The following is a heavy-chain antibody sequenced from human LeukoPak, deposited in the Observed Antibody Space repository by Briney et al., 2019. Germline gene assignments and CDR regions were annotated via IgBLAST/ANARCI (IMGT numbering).Heavy chain of an antibody. CDR2: ISGSGGGT. CDR1: GFSFSSYV. Sequence: GGSLRLSCVASGFSFSSYVMNWVRQAPGKGLEFVSGISGSGGGTYYADSVKGRFTISRDNAKNSLYLQMNSLRAEDTAVYYCARLGDYGAYYFDYWGQGTLVTVSS. CDR3: ARLGDYGAYYFDY. J-gene: IGHJ4*02. V-gene: IGHV3-23*01. D-gene: IGHD4-17*01.